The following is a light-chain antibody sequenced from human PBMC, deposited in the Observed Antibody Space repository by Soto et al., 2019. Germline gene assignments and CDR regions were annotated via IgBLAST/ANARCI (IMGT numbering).Light chain of an antibody. V-gene: IGLV2-14*03. Sequence: QSALTQPASVSGSPGQSITISCTGTSSDVGGYNYVSWYQQHPGKAPKLMIYDVSNRPSGVSNRFSGSKSGYTASLTISGLQAEDEADSYCSSYTSNTHVVFGGVTKLTVL. CDR2: DVS. CDR3: SSYTSNTHVV. CDR1: SSDVGGYNY. J-gene: IGLJ2*01.